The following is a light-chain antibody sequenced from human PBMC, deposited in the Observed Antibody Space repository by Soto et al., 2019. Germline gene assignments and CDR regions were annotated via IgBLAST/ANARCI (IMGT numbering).Light chain of an antibody. Sequence: DIQLTQSPSFLSASVGDRVTITCRASQGINIFLAWFQQKPGKAPNLLISAASTLQSGVPSRFSGSGSETEFTLTISSLQPDDFATYYCQHYNSYSEAFGQGTKVDIK. CDR1: QGINIF. J-gene: IGKJ1*01. V-gene: IGKV1-9*01. CDR3: QHYNSYSEA. CDR2: AAS.